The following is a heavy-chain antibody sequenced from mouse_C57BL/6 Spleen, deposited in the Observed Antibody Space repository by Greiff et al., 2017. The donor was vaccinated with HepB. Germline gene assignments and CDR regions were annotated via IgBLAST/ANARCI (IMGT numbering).Heavy chain of an antibody. V-gene: IGHV5-17*01. D-gene: IGHD2-2*01. J-gene: IGHJ4*01. CDR1: GFTFSDYG. CDR2: ISTGSSTS. CDR3: ARRGEGLYYYAMDY. Sequence: EVMLVESGGGLVKPGGSLKLSCAASGFTFSDYGMHWVRQAPEKGLEWVAYISTGSSTSYYADTVKGRFTISRDNAKNTLFLQMTSLRSDDTAMYYCARRGEGLYYYAMDYWGQGTSVTVSS.